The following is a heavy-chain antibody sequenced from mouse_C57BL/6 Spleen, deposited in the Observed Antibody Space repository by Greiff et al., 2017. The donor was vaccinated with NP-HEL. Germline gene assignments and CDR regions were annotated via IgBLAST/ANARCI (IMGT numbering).Heavy chain of an antibody. Sequence: EVKLVESGGGLVKPGGSLKLSCAASGFTFSDYGMHWVRQAPEKGLEWVAYISSGSSTIYYADTVKGRFTISRDNAKNTLFLQMTSLRSEDTAMYYCARCYYYGSSYDAMDYWGQGTSVTVSS. D-gene: IGHD1-1*01. CDR3: ARCYYYGSSYDAMDY. J-gene: IGHJ4*01. CDR2: ISSGSSTI. CDR1: GFTFSDYG. V-gene: IGHV5-17*01.